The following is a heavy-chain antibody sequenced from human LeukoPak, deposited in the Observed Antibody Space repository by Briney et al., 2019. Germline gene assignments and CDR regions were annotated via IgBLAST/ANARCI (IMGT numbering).Heavy chain of an antibody. V-gene: IGHV6-1*01. CDR2: TYYRSKWYN. CDR3: ARAVSLSGYDSTPFDY. D-gene: IGHD5-12*01. CDR1: GDSVSSNSAA. Sequence: SQTLSLTCAISGDSVSSNSAAWNWIRQSPSRGLEWLGRTYYRSKWYNDYALSVKSRITVSPDTSKNQFSLQLNSVTPEDTAVYYCARAVSLSGYDSTPFDYWGQGTLVTVAS. J-gene: IGHJ4*02.